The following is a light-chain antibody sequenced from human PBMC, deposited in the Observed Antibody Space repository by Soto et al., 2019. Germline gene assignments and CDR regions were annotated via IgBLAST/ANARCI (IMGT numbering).Light chain of an antibody. CDR3: QQYGSSSWT. J-gene: IGKJ1*01. V-gene: IGKV3-20*01. CDR2: GAS. CDR1: QSVSSSY. Sequence: EIVLTQSPGTLSLSXXXXAXXXXXPSQSVSSSYLAWYQQKPGQAPRLLIYGASSRATGIPDRFSGSGSGTDFTLTISRLEPEDFAVYYCQQYGSSSWTFGQGTKVDIK.